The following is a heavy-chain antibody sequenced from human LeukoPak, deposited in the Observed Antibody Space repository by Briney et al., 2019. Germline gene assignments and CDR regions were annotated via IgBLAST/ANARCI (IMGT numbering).Heavy chain of an antibody. J-gene: IGHJ3*01. CDR3: AKSRGYTSGWDDVFDV. CDR1: GFTFSSYG. V-gene: IGHV3-30*02. CDR2: LWYDGSQK. Sequence: PGGSLRLSCAASGFTFSSYGMHWVRQAPGKGLEWVTFLWYDGSQKFYADSVKGRFSVSRDTNTVYLQMNNLRVDDTSMYFCAKSRGYTSGWDDVFDVWGHGTKVIVS. D-gene: IGHD6-19*01.